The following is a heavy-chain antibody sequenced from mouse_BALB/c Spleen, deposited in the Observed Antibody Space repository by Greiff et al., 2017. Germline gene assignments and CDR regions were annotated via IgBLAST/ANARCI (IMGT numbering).Heavy chain of an antibody. V-gene: IGHV14-3*02. D-gene: IGHD2-4*01. Sequence: EVQLQESGAELVKPGASVKLSCTASGFNIKDTYMHWVKQRPEQGLEWIGRIDPANGNTKYDPKFQGKATITADTSSNTAYLQLSSLTSEDTAVYYCARSGITTGFAYWGQGTLVTVSA. CDR2: IDPANGNT. J-gene: IGHJ3*01. CDR3: ARSGITTGFAY. CDR1: GFNIKDTY.